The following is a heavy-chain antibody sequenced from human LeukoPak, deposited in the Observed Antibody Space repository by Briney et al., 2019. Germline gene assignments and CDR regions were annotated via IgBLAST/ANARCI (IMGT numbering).Heavy chain of an antibody. CDR3: ARREGLHSLDY. V-gene: IGHV4-34*01. Sequence: PSETLSLTCAVYGGSFSGYYWSWIRQPPGNGLEWIGEINHSGSINYNPSLKSRVIISVDTSKNQFSLRLSSVSAADTALYFCARREGLHSLDYWDQGTLVTVSS. CDR2: INHSGSI. CDR1: GGSFSGYY. J-gene: IGHJ4*02. D-gene: IGHD5/OR15-5a*01.